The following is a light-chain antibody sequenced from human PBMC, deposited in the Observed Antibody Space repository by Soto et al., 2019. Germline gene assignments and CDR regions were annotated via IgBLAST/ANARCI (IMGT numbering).Light chain of an antibody. J-gene: IGKJ3*01. CDR3: AQYETVHPGPPIT. V-gene: IGKV1-33*01. CDR1: QDISNY. CDR2: DAS. Sequence: DIQMTQSPSSLSASVGDRVTSTCQASQDISNYLNWYQKNPGKAPKLLIYDASNLETGVTSRFSGSGSGTAFTFTISGLQPEDITTCYCAQYETVHPGPPITCGPGTKVDI.